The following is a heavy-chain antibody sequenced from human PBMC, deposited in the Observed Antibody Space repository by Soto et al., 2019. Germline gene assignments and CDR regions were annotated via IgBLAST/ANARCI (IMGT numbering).Heavy chain of an antibody. Sequence: PVGSLRLSCESSVFTFSGYWMSCVRHSPGKWLEWVADIKHDGSVQYYVDSVKGRLTISRGNAKKQLYLQMNGLRAEDTALYYCARATYSNDWYRFELWGQGTLVNVSS. CDR3: ARATYSNDWYRFEL. D-gene: IGHD3-9*01. CDR1: VFTFSGYW. J-gene: IGHJ4*02. CDR2: IKHDGSVQ. V-gene: IGHV3-7*03.